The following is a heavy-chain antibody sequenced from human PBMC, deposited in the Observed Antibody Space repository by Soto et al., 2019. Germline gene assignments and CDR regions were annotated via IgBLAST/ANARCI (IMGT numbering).Heavy chain of an antibody. CDR1: GFIFSDYW. CDR2: INGDGTT. CDR3: GRGSGPRGRPY. Sequence: GGSLRLSCAASGFIFSDYWMHWVRQAPGKGLVWVARINGDGTTTYVDSVKGRFTISRDNAKNMMYLQMNSLRVEDTAMYYCGRGSGPRGRPYWGQGISVTVSS. V-gene: IGHV3-74*01. D-gene: IGHD6-25*01. J-gene: IGHJ4*02.